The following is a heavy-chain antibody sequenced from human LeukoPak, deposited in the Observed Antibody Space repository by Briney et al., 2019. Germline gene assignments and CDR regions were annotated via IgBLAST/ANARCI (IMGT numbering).Heavy chain of an antibody. J-gene: IGHJ4*02. CDR3: AKRSGPNSGPFDS. D-gene: IGHD1-1*01. V-gene: IGHV3-30*02. Sequence: PRGSLRLSCAASGFIFTEYGMYWVRQAPGKGLEWVAFVRKDATEKKYADSVEGRFTISRDDSENTVYLKMNNLRVDDTAVYYCAKRSGPNSGPFDSWGQGTPVIVSS. CDR2: VRKDATEK. CDR1: GFIFTEYG.